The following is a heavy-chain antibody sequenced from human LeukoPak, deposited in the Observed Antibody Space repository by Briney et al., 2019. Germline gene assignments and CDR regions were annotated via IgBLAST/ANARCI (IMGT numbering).Heavy chain of an antibody. CDR3: ARDQYDTWSRRGNFDS. D-gene: IGHD3-3*01. V-gene: IGHV3-7*03. CDR2: IKLDGSEK. J-gene: IGHJ4*02. CDR1: GFTFGKYW. Sequence: PGGSLRLSCVASGFTFGKYWMSWVRQAPGTGLEWVANIKLDGSEKNYVDSVKGRFTISRDNTKNSLYLQMNSLRVEDTAVFYCARDQYDTWSRRGNFDSWGQGTLVIVSS.